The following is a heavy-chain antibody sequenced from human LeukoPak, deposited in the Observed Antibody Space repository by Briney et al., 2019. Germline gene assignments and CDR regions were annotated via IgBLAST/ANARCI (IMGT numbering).Heavy chain of an antibody. Sequence: GGSLRLSCAASGFTFSSYGMHWVRQAPGKGLEWVAFIRYDGSNKYYADSVKGRFTISRDNSKNTLYLQMNSLRAEDTAVYYFHDDKSFDYWGQGTLVTVSS. CDR1: GFTFSSYG. D-gene: IGHD3-3*01. V-gene: IGHV3-30*02. CDR3: HDDKSFDY. CDR2: IRYDGSNK. J-gene: IGHJ4*02.